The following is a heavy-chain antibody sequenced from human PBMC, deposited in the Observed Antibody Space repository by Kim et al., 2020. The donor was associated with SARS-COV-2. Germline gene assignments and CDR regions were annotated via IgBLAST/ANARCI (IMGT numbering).Heavy chain of an antibody. CDR2: INSDGTTI. D-gene: IGHD6-19*01. Sequence: GSLRLSCAASGFSFSSYWMHWVRQAPGKGLVWVSRINSDGTTIQYADSVKGRLTISRDKAKNTLFLQMNSLRAEDTAVYYCARGVTVAGTTPLGFWGQG. J-gene: IGHJ4*02. CDR1: GFSFSSYW. V-gene: IGHV3-74*03. CDR3: ARGVTVAGTTPLGF.